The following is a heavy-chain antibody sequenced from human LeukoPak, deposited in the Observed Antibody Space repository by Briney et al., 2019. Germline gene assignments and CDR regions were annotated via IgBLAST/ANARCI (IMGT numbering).Heavy chain of an antibody. Sequence: SETLSLTCTVSGGSISSSSYYWGWLRQPPGKGLEWIGSIYYSGSTYYNPSLKSRVTISVDTSKNQFSLKLSSVTAADTAVYYCASASEYYYDSSGYYYSPFDYWGQGTLVTVSS. J-gene: IGHJ4*02. CDR2: IYYSGST. CDR3: ASASEYYYDSSGYYYSPFDY. V-gene: IGHV4-39*01. CDR1: GGSISSSSYY. D-gene: IGHD3-22*01.